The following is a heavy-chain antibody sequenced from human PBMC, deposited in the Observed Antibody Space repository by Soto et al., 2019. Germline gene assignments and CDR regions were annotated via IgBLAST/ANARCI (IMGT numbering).Heavy chain of an antibody. J-gene: IGHJ4*02. CDR3: ASTDPQLLVGGYYFDY. Sequence: PSETLSLTCTVSGGSISSYYWSWIRQPPGKGLEWIGYNYYSGSTNYNPSLKSRVTISVDTSKNQFSLKLSSVTAADTAVHYCASTDPQLLVGGYYFDYWGQGTLVTVSS. CDR2: NYYSGST. V-gene: IGHV4-59*01. CDR1: GGSISSYY. D-gene: IGHD1-26*01.